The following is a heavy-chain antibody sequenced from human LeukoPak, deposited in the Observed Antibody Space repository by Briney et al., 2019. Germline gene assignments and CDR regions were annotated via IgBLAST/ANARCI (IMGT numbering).Heavy chain of an antibody. D-gene: IGHD6-19*01. CDR3: ARAEVTAGTEYFDL. Sequence: SETLSLTCNVSGGSISSGDYFWGWIRQPPGKGLEWIGYIYYSGSAYYSPSLRSRFTISVDTSENQFSLKLSSVTATDTAVYYCARAEVTAGTEYFDLWGRGTLVTVSS. CDR1: GGSISSGDYF. J-gene: IGHJ2*01. V-gene: IGHV4-30-4*01. CDR2: IYYSGSA.